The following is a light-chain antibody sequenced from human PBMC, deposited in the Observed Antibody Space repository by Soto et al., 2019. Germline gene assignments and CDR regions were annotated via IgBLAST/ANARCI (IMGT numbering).Light chain of an antibody. CDR1: RSNIGTYA. J-gene: IGLJ2*01. Sequence: QSVLTQSPSASGTPGQRVTISCSGSRSNIGTYAVNWYQQLPGAAPTLLIFRNHQSPSGVPDRFPGSKSGTSASLAISGPQSEDEAEYYCAAWDDILRAVVFGGGTKLTVL. CDR2: RNH. CDR3: AAWDDILRAVV. V-gene: IGLV1-44*01.